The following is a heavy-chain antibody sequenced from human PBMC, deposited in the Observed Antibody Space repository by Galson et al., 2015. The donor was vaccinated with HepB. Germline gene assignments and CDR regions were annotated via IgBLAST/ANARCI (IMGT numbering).Heavy chain of an antibody. CDR2: ISSSSSTI. D-gene: IGHD3-22*01. Sequence: SLRLSCAASGFTFSSYSMNCVRQAPGKGLEWVSYISSSSSTIYYADSVKGRFTISRDNAKNSLYLQMNSLRAEDTAVYYCARDRSYYDSSGYRIHYDYWGQGTLVTVSS. CDR3: ARDRSYYDSSGYRIHYDY. J-gene: IGHJ4*02. V-gene: IGHV3-48*01. CDR1: GFTFSSYS.